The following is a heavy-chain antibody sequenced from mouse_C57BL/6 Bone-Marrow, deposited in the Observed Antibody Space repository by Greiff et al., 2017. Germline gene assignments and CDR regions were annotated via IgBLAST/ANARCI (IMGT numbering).Heavy chain of an antibody. V-gene: IGHV1-58*01. CDR3: ARSLYYGYDPYWYFDV. Sequence: VQLQQSGAELVRPGSSVKMSCKTSGYTFTSYGINWVKQRPGQGLEWIGNIYTGNGYTEYNEKFKGKATLTSDTSSSTASMQLSSLTSEDSAIXFCARSLYYGYDPYWYFDVWGTGTTVTVSS. J-gene: IGHJ1*03. CDR2: IYTGNGYT. CDR1: GYTFTSYG. D-gene: IGHD2-2*01.